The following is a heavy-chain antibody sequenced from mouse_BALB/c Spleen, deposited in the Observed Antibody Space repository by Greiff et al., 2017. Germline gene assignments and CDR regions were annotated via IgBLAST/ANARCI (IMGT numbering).Heavy chain of an antibody. Sequence: EVQVVESGGGLVKPGGSLKLSCAASGFAFSSYDMSWVRQTPEKRLEWVAYISSGGGSTYYPDTVKGRFTISRDNAKNTLYLQMSSLKSEDTAMYYCARRGYYFDYWGQGTTLTVSS. V-gene: IGHV5-12-1*01. CDR2: ISSGGGST. CDR3: ARRGYYFDY. J-gene: IGHJ2*01. CDR1: GFAFSSYD.